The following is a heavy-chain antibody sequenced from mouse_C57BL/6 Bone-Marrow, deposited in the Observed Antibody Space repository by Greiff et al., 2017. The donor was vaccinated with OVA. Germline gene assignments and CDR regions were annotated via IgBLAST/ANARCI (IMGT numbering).Heavy chain of an antibody. CDR1: GFTFSSYG. D-gene: IGHD4-1*01. CDR2: ISSGGSYT. Sequence: VKLMESGGDLVKPGGSLKLSCAASGFTFSSYGMSWVRQTPDQRLEWVATISSGGSYTYYPDSVKGRFTISRDNAKNTLYLQMSSLKSEDTAMYYCARQGLGQAYWGQGTLVTVSA. J-gene: IGHJ3*01. CDR3: ARQGLGQAY. V-gene: IGHV5-6*01.